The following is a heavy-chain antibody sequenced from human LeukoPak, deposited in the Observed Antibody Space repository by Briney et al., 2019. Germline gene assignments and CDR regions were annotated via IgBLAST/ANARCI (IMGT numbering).Heavy chain of an antibody. CDR2: ISWNSGSI. Sequence: GGSLRLSCAASGITFDDYAMHWARQAPGKGLEWVSGISWNSGSIGYADSVKGRFTISRDNAKNSLYLQMNSLRPEDTALYYCAKGGVVVPAAFYFDYWGQGTLVTVSS. J-gene: IGHJ4*02. CDR1: GITFDDYA. V-gene: IGHV3-9*01. CDR3: AKGGVVVPAAFYFDY. D-gene: IGHD2-2*01.